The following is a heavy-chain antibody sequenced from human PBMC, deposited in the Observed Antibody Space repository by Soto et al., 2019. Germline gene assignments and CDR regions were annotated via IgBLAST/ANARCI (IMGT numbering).Heavy chain of an antibody. D-gene: IGHD6-13*01. CDR3: GRGGSGIYGMDI. V-gene: IGHV3-74*01. CDR2: IIRDGSST. Sequence: EVQLVESGGGLVQPGGSLRLSCAASGFTFSSYWMHWVRQAPGKGLVWISRIIRDGSSTNYADSVKGRFTISRDNAKNTLYLEINSLRAEDTGVYFCGRGGSGIYGMDIWGQGTTVTVSS. CDR1: GFTFSSYW. J-gene: IGHJ6*02.